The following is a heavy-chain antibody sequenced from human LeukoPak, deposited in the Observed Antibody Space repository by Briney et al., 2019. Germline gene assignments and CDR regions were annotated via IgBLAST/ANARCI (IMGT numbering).Heavy chain of an antibody. CDR2: ISGNGEST. CDR3: ARDEYKADAY. V-gene: IGHV3-23*01. Sequence: PGGSLRLSCRASGFTFSSYAMDWVRQAPGKGLEWISVISGNGESTHYADSVKGRFTISRDNSRNTVHLQMNSLRAEDTAIYYCARDEYKADAYWGQGTLVTVSS. D-gene: IGHD2/OR15-2a*01. J-gene: IGHJ4*02. CDR1: GFTFSSYA.